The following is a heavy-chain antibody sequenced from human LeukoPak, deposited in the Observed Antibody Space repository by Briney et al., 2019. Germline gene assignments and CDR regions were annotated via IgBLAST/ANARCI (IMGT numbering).Heavy chain of an antibody. D-gene: IGHD6-6*01. J-gene: IGHJ4*02. CDR2: ISSSGSTI. CDR1: GFTFSDYY. Sequence: GGSLRLSCAASGFTFSDYYMSWIREAPGKGLELVSYISSSGSTIYYADSVKGRITISRDNAKNSLYLQMNSLRAEATAVYYCARTESSSSGPGFDYWGQGTLVTVSS. CDR3: ARTESSSSGPGFDY. V-gene: IGHV3-11*04.